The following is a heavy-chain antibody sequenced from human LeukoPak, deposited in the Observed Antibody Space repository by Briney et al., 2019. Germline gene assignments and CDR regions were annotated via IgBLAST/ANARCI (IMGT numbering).Heavy chain of an antibody. V-gene: IGHV1-69*04. CDR1: GGTFSSYA. CDR3: ARSFTMVRGVIMRDAFDI. D-gene: IGHD3-10*01. Sequence: SVKVSCKASGGTFSSYAISWVRQAPGQGLEWMGRIIPILGIANYAQKFQGRVTITADKSTSTAYMELSSLRSEDTAVYYCARSFTMVRGVIMRDAFDIWGQGTMVTVSS. CDR2: IIPILGIA. J-gene: IGHJ3*02.